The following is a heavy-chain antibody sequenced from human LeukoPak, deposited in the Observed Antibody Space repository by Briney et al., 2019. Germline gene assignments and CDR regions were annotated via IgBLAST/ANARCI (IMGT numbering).Heavy chain of an antibody. CDR1: GGTFSSYA. D-gene: IGHD6-19*01. Sequence: SVKVSCKASGGTFSSYAISWVRQAPGQGLEWMGRIIPILGIANYAQKFQGRVTITADKSTSTAYMELGSLRSEDTAVYYCARDQEWLGYYYYGMDVWGQGTTVTVSS. J-gene: IGHJ6*02. V-gene: IGHV1-69*04. CDR3: ARDQEWLGYYYYGMDV. CDR2: IIPILGIA.